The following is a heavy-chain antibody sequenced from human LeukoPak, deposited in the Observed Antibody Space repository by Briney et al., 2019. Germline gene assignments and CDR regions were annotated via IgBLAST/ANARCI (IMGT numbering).Heavy chain of an antibody. V-gene: IGHV3-21*01. CDR2: ISSSSSYV. Sequence: PGGSLRLSCAASGFTFSSYSMNWVRQAPGKGLGWVSSISSSSSYVYYADSVKGRFTISRDNAKKSLYLQMNSLRAEDTAVYYCASALPDPCSGGSCYYFDYWGQGTLVTVSS. J-gene: IGHJ4*02. D-gene: IGHD2-15*01. CDR3: ASALPDPCSGGSCYYFDY. CDR1: GFTFSSYS.